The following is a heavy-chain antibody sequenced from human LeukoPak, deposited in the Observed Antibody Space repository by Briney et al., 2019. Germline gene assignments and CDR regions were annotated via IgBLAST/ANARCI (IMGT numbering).Heavy chain of an antibody. CDR1: ADSISNSY. D-gene: IGHD1-1*01. Sequence: SETLSLTCSVTADSISNSYWSWIRQSAGKGLEWIGRIYTSGSTNYNPSLKSRVTMSVDKSKNQFSLKVTSVTAADTAVYFCAKEAPTGTNNWYFDLWGRGTLVTVSS. J-gene: IGHJ2*01. V-gene: IGHV4-4*07. CDR3: AKEAPTGTNNWYFDL. CDR2: IYTSGST.